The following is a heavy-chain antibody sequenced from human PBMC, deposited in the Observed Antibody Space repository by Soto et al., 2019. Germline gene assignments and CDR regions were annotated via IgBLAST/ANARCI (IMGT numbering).Heavy chain of an antibody. CDR2: INAGNGNT. J-gene: IGHJ5*02. V-gene: IGHV1-3*01. CDR1: GYTFTSYA. CDR3: AIDWGTTTVSLNWFDP. D-gene: IGHD4-17*01. Sequence: ASVKVSCKASGYTFTSYAMHWVRQAPGQRLEWMGWINAGNGNTKYSQKFQGRVTITRDTSASTAYMELSSLRSEDTAVYYCAIDWGTTTVSLNWFDPWGQGTLVTVSS.